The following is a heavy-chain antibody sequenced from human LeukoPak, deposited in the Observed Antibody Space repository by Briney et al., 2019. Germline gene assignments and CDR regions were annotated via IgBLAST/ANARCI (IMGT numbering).Heavy chain of an antibody. CDR3: ARVTADYYDSSGFASWFDP. J-gene: IGHJ5*02. D-gene: IGHD3-22*01. Sequence: ASVKVSCKASGYTFTGYYMHWVRQAPGQGLEWMGWINPNSGSTNYAQKFQGRVTMTRDTSISTAYMELSRLRSDDTAVYYCARVTADYYDSSGFASWFDPWGQGTLVTVSS. CDR1: GYTFTGYY. CDR2: INPNSGST. V-gene: IGHV1-2*02.